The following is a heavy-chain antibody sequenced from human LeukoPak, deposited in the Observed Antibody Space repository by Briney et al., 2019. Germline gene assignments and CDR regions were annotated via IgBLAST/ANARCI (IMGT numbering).Heavy chain of an antibody. CDR3: ARGEWELRVDY. CDR2: INPSGGST. J-gene: IGHJ4*02. Sequence: ASVKVSCKASGYTFTSYYMHWVRQAPGQGLEWMGIINPSGGSTRYAQKFQGRVTITRDTSTSTVYMELSSLRSEDTAVYYCARGEWELRVDYWGQGTLVTVSS. D-gene: IGHD1-26*01. CDR1: GYTFTSYY. V-gene: IGHV1-46*01.